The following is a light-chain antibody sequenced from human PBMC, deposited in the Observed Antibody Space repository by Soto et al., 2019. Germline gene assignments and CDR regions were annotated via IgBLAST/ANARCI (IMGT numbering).Light chain of an antibody. CDR2: GAS. CDR3: QHYNSYSEA. Sequence: DVQMTQSPSSVSASVGDRVTITCRASQDIATWIAWYQQKQGKXXTXXISGASNLQSGVPSRFSGSGSGTELTITISSLQPDDFETYYCQHYNSYSEAFGQGTKVDIK. J-gene: IGKJ1*01. CDR1: QDIATW. V-gene: IGKV1D-16*01.